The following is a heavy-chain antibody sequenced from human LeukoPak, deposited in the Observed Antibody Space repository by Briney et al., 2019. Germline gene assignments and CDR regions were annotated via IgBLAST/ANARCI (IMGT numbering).Heavy chain of an antibody. CDR2: IKLKSGDT. CDR3: ARLIAAADSFDY. CDR1: GDTFTGYY. Sequence: ASVKVSCKASGDTFTGYYMHWVRQAPGQGLEWMGWIKLKSGDTNYAQKLQGRVTMTTDTSTSTAYMELRSLRSDDTAVYYCARLIAAADSFDYWGQGTLVTVSS. J-gene: IGHJ4*02. V-gene: IGHV1-2*02. D-gene: IGHD6-13*01.